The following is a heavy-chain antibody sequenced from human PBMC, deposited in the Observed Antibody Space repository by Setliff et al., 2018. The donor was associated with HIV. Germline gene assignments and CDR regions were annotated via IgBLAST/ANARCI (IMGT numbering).Heavy chain of an antibody. CDR1: GFIFSSYA. CDR2: ISYDGNSQ. J-gene: IGHJ4*02. D-gene: IGHD5-12*01. V-gene: IGHV3-30*07. Sequence: GGSLRLSCAASGFIFSSYAMHWVRQAPGKGLEWVAVISYDGNSQYYADSVKGRFTISRDNSKNTLYLQMNSLRAEDTAVYYCAKDPRAAVATICDYWGQGTLVTVSS. CDR3: AKDPRAAVATICDY.